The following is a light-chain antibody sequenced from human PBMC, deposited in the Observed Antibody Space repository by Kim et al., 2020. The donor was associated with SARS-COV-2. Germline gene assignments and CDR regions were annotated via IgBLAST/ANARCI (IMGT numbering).Light chain of an antibody. CDR2: DVN. CDR3: SSYTSSTTSV. V-gene: IGLV2-14*03. J-gene: IGLJ2*01. CDR1: SSDVGGYNY. Sequence: GPSITLSCSGTSSDVGGYNYVSWYQHHPGKAPKLMIYDVNKRPSGVSSRFSGSKSGNTASLTISGLQAEDEADYYCSSYTSSTTSVFGGGTKVTVL.